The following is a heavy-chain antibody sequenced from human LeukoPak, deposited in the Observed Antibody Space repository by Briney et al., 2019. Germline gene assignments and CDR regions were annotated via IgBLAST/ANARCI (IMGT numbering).Heavy chain of an antibody. D-gene: IGHD3-22*01. CDR2: ISWNSGSI. CDR3: AKDQFAYYYDTSGYDNNWFDP. V-gene: IGHV3-9*01. Sequence: GGSLRLSCAASGFTFDDYAMHWVRQAPGKGLEWVSGISWNSGSIGYADSVKGRFTISRDNAKNSLYLQMNSLRAEDTAWYYCAKDQFAYYYDTSGYDNNWFDPWGQGTLVTVSS. CDR1: GFTFDDYA. J-gene: IGHJ5*01.